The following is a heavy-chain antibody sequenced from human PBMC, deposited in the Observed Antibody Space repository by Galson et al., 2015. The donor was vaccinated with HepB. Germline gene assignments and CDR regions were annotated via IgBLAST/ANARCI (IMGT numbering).Heavy chain of an antibody. V-gene: IGHV3-30*14. Sequence: SLRLSCAASGFTFRTSAMHWVRQAPGKGLEWVSMLSYDGREIRYIDSVKGRFTISRDNSQNTLYFQMNSLRAEDTTVYYCARGGKCTDGHCYLIDYWGQGTLVTASS. D-gene: IGHD2-15*01. J-gene: IGHJ4*02. CDR2: LSYDGREI. CDR3: ARGGKCTDGHCYLIDY. CDR1: GFTFRTSA.